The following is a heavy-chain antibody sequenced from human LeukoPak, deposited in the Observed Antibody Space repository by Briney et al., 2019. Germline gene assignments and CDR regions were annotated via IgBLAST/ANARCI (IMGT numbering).Heavy chain of an antibody. V-gene: IGHV3-53*01. Sequence: PGGSLRLSCAASGFTVSSNYMSWVRQAPGKGLEWVSVIYSGGSTYYADSVKGRFTISRDNSKNTLYLQMNSLRAEDTAVYYCTSAAYYYDSSGYYLDAFDIWGQGTMVTVSS. J-gene: IGHJ3*02. CDR1: GFTVSSNY. D-gene: IGHD3-22*01. CDR2: IYSGGST. CDR3: TSAAYYYDSSGYYLDAFDI.